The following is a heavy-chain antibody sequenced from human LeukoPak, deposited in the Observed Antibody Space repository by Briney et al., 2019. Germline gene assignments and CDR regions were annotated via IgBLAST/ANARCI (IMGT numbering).Heavy chain of an antibody. J-gene: IGHJ4*02. Sequence: GGSLRLSCAASGFTSDDYAMHWVRQAPGKGLEWVGRIKSKTDGETTDYAAPVKGRFTISRDDSKNTLYLQMNSLKTEDTAVYYCTTVYSDSGGFYFNYCDYWGQGTLVTVST. CDR3: TTVYSDSGGFYFNYCDY. CDR2: IKSKTDGETT. CDR1: GFTSDDYA. V-gene: IGHV3-15*01. D-gene: IGHD3-22*01.